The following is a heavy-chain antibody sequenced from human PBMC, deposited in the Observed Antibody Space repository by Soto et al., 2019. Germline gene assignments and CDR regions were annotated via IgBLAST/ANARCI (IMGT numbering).Heavy chain of an antibody. D-gene: IGHD3-16*02. CDR3: ASEVDVRYYYYAIDV. Sequence: QVHLVQSGAEVKKPGASVKVSCKTSGYTFTRYGISGVRQAPGQGLEWMGWISGYDGRPNFAQKVQDRVTMTTDTSTSTLYMELGSLIADDTAVYYCASEVDVRYYYYAIDVWGHGITGTFSS. J-gene: IGHJ6*02. CDR2: ISGYDGRP. V-gene: IGHV1-18*01. CDR1: GYTFTRYG.